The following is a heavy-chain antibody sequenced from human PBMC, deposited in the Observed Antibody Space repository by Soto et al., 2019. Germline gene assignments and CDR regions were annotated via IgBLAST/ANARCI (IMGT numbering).Heavy chain of an antibody. D-gene: IGHD6-19*01. Sequence: SETLSLTCTVSGGSISSGDYYWSWIRQPPGKGLEWIGYIYYSGSTYYNPSLKSRVTISVDTSKNQFSLKLSSVTAADTAVYYCARAAVADTIGEFDYWRQGTLVTVSS. CDR1: GGSISSGDYY. J-gene: IGHJ4*02. CDR3: ARAAVADTIGEFDY. V-gene: IGHV4-30-4*01. CDR2: IYYSGST.